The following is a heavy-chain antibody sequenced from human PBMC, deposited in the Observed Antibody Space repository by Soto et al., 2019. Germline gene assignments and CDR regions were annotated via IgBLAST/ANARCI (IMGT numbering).Heavy chain of an antibody. CDR3: TSLSGTGYGDYFDY. CDR2: IRSKANSYAT. CDR1: GFTFSGSA. J-gene: IGHJ4*02. D-gene: IGHD4-17*01. V-gene: IGHV3-73*02. Sequence: EVQLVESGGGLVQPGGSLKLSCAASGFTFSGSAMHWVRQASGKGLEWVGRIRSKANSYATAYAASVKGRFTISRDDSKNTAYLQMNSLKTEDTAVYYCTSLSGTGYGDYFDYWGQGTLVTVSS.